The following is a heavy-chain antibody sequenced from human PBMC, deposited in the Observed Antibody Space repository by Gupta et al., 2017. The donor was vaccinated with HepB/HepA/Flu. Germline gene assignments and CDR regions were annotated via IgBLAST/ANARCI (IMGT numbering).Heavy chain of an antibody. D-gene: IGHD5-18*01. J-gene: IGHJ4*02. Sequence: QVQLVESGGGVVQPGSSLRLSCAASGFPFSSYAMHWVRQAPGKGLEWVAVISYDGSNKYYADSVKGRFTISRDNSKNTLYLQMNSLRAEDTAVYYCASSYSYGSTPFDYWGQGTLVTVSS. CDR3: ASSYSYGSTPFDY. V-gene: IGHV3-30-3*01. CDR2: ISYDGSNK. CDR1: GFPFSSYA.